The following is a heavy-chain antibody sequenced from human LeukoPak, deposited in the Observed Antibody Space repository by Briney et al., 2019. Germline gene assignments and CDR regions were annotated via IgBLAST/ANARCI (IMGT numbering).Heavy chain of an antibody. Sequence: PSETLSLTCTVSGGSISSSSYYWGWIRQPPGKGLEWIGTIYYSGSTYYNPSLKSRVTISVDTSKNQFSLKLSSVTAADTAVYYCARRRLYGSGRRKGGSGYYYMDVWGKGTTVTISS. CDR2: IYYSGST. V-gene: IGHV4-39*07. D-gene: IGHD3-10*01. CDR1: GGSISSSSYY. CDR3: ARRRLYGSGRRKGGSGYYYMDV. J-gene: IGHJ6*03.